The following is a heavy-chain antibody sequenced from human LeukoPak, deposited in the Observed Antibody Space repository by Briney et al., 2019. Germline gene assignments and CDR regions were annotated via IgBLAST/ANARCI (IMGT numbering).Heavy chain of an antibody. Sequence: GGSLRLSCAASGFTFSTCSMKWVRQAPGKALEWVSPISGSSYHIYYADSVKGRFTISRDNANNLLYLQMNSLRAEDTAVYYCASGTIVGARGADNWGQGTLVTVSS. V-gene: IGHV3-21*01. D-gene: IGHD1-26*01. J-gene: IGHJ4*02. CDR2: ISGSSYHI. CDR1: GFTFSTCS. CDR3: ASGTIVGARGADN.